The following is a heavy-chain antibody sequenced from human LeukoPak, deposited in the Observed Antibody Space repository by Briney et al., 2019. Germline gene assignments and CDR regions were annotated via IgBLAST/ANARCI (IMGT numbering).Heavy chain of an antibody. CDR3: GRGYSYLDF. Sequence: PGGSLRLSCSGSGFTFSSYGMNWVRQAPGKGLEWVSYISGSGSTIDYADSVKGRFTISRDNAKNSLYLQMSSLRAEDTAVYHCGRGYSYLDFWGQGALVTVSS. D-gene: IGHD2-2*02. CDR1: GFTFSSYG. CDR2: ISGSGSTI. V-gene: IGHV3-48*03. J-gene: IGHJ4*02.